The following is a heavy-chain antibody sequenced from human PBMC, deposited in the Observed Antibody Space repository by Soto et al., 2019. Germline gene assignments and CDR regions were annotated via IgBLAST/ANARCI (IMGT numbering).Heavy chain of an antibody. Sequence: VKVACKASGGAFSSYSISCVRHAPGQGLEWMGGIIPIFGTANYAQKFQGRVTITADESTSTAYMELSSLRSEDTAVYYCARAVVVGVLHGMFGFDPWGQGTLVTVSS. V-gene: IGHV1-69*13. CDR1: GGAFSSYS. CDR2: IIPIFGTA. D-gene: IGHD2-15*01. CDR3: ARAVVVGVLHGMFGFDP. J-gene: IGHJ5*02.